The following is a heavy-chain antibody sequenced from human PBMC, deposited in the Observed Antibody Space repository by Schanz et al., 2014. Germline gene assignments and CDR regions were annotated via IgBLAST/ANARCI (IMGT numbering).Heavy chain of an antibody. V-gene: IGHV3-33*01. CDR2: TRYDGNNK. D-gene: IGHD6-19*01. CDR3: ARDHQWLARYYMDV. J-gene: IGHJ6*03. Sequence: QVQLVESGGGVVQPGRSLRLSCAASGFTFSRYGMHWVRQAPGKGLEWVAATRYDGNNKYYVDSVKGRFTISRDNSKKTLYLQMNSLRAEDTAVYYCARDHQWLARYYMDVWGKGTTVTVSS. CDR1: GFTFSRYG.